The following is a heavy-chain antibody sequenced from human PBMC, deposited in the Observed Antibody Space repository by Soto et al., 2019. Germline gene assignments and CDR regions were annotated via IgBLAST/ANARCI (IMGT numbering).Heavy chain of an antibody. CDR3: ARADTAMVPYFDY. CDR2: LVVVVVT. V-gene: IGHV3-11*05. J-gene: IGHJ4*02. Sequence: QVQLVESGGGLVKPGGSLRLSCAASGFTFSDYYMSWIPRLQGRGWSGFHTLVVVVVTQNYADSVKGRFTISRDNAKNSLYLQMNSLRAEDTAVYYCARADTAMVPYFDYWGQGTLVTVSS. CDR1: GFTFSDYY. D-gene: IGHD5-18*01.